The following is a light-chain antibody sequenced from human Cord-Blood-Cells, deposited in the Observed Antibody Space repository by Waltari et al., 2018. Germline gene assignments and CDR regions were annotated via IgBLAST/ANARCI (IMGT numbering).Light chain of an antibody. J-gene: IGKJ1*01. V-gene: IGKV1-39*01. CDR3: QQSYSTPVWT. Sequence: DIQMTQSPSSLSASVGDRVTITCRASQSISSYLNWYQQKPGKAPKLLIYAASSLQSGVPSRVRGSGSGTDFTLTISSLQPEDFATYYCQQSYSTPVWTFGQGTKVEIK. CDR1: QSISSY. CDR2: AAS.